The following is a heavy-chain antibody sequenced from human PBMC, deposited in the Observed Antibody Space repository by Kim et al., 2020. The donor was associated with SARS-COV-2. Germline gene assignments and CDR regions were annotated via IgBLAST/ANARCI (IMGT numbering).Heavy chain of an antibody. CDR2: IYYSGST. CDR1: GGSVSSGSYY. CDR3: ARWEDILTGYYSSYYYGMDV. J-gene: IGHJ6*02. D-gene: IGHD3-9*01. Sequence: SETLSLTCTVSGGSVSSGSYYWSWIRQPPGKGLEWIGYIYYSGSTNYNPSLKSRVTISVDTSKNQFSLKLSSVTAADTAVYYCARWEDILTGYYSSYYYGMDVWGQGTTVTVSS. V-gene: IGHV4-61*01.